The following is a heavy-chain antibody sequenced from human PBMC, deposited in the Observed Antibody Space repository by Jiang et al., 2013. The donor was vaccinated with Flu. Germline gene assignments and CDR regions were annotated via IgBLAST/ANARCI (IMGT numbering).Heavy chain of an antibody. D-gene: IGHD3-10*01. V-gene: IGHV5-51*01. CDR3: ARRGERFGELLSAFDI. J-gene: IGHJ3*02. CDR2: IYPGDSDT. CDR1: GYSFTSYW. Sequence: GAEVKKPGESLKISCKGSGYSFTSYWIGWVRQMPGKGLEWMGIIYPGDSDTRYSPSFQGQVTISADKSISTAYLQWSSLKASDTAMYYCARRGERFGELLSAFDIWGQGTMVTVSS.